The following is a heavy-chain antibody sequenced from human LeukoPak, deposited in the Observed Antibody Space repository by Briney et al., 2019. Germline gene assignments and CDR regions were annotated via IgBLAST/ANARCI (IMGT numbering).Heavy chain of an antibody. D-gene: IGHD6-19*01. Sequence: GGSLRLSCAASGFTFSSYAMHWVRQAPGKGLEWVAVISYDGSNKYYADSVKGRFTISRDNSKNTLYLQMNSLRAEDTAVYYCASMIAVAGDPVDYWGQGTLVTVSS. CDR3: ASMIAVAGDPVDY. V-gene: IGHV3-30-3*01. CDR1: GFTFSSYA. CDR2: ISYDGSNK. J-gene: IGHJ4*02.